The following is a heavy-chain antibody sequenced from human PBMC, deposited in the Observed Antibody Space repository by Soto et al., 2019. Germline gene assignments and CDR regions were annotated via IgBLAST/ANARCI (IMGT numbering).Heavy chain of an antibody. D-gene: IGHD6-19*01. Sequence: GESLKISCKSSGYNLYRYWIGWVRQMPGKGLEWMGIIYPGDSDTRYSPSFQGHVTISADKSLSTAYLQWSSVKASDTAIYYCTRVLYASAWYGIDYWGQGTVVTVSS. CDR3: TRVLYASAWYGIDY. J-gene: IGHJ4*02. CDR2: IYPGDSDT. V-gene: IGHV5-51*01. CDR1: GYNLYRYW.